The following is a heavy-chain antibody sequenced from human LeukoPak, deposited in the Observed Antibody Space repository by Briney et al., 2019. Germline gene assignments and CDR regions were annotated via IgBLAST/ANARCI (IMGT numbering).Heavy chain of an antibody. Sequence: GGSLRLSCTASEFTFSNSWMGWVRQAPGKGLEWVANIKEDESEKYLADSVKGRFTFSTDNAKNSLYLHMNSLRAEDTAVYYCARIGGVWYFDLWGRGTLVTVSS. CDR1: EFTFSNSW. D-gene: IGHD4-23*01. CDR3: ARIGGVWYFDL. J-gene: IGHJ2*01. CDR2: IKEDESEK. V-gene: IGHV3-7*01.